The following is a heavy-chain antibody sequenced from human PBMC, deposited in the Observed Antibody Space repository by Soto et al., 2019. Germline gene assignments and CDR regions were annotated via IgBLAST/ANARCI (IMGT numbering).Heavy chain of an antibody. D-gene: IGHD2-2*01. V-gene: IGHV4-34*01. CDR3: ARGKGYCTTTSCRECGTCYYDY. Sequence: SETLSLTCAVYGESFSGFYWSWIRQPPGKELEWIGEINHAGSTNYNPSLKSRVTFAVDTSKNQFSLNLNSVTAADTAIYYCARGKGYCTTTSCRECGTCYYDYWGQGALVTVSS. J-gene: IGHJ4*02. CDR1: GESFSGFY. CDR2: INHAGST.